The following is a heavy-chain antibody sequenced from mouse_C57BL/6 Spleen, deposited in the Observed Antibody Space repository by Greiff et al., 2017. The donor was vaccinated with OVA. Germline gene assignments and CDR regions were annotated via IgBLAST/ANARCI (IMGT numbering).Heavy chain of an antibody. CDR2: INPYNGGT. CDR1: GYTFTDYY. D-gene: IGHD6-1*01. Sequence: EVQLQQSGPVLVKPGASVKMSCKASGYTFTDYYMNWVKQSHGKSLEWIGVINPYNGGTSYNQKFKGKATLTVDKSSSTAYMELNSLTSEDSAVYYCARGSAYYAMDYWGQGTSVTVSS. CDR3: ARGSAYYAMDY. J-gene: IGHJ4*01. V-gene: IGHV1-19*01.